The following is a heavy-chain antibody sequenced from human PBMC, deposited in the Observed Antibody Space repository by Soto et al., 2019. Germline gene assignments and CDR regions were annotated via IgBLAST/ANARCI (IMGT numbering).Heavy chain of an antibody. J-gene: IGHJ6*02. Sequence: SETLSLTCTVSGGSISSSSYYWGWIRQPPGKGLELIGSIYYSGSTYYNPSLKSRVTIXXXXSXNXFXLXXXSVTXADTAXYYCARHPYYFYGMDVWGQVTTVTVSS. CDR2: IYYSGST. V-gene: IGHV4-39*01. CDR1: GGSISSSSYY. CDR3: ARHPYYFYGMDV.